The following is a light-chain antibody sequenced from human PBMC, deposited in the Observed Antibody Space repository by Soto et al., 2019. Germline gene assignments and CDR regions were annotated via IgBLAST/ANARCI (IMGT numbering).Light chain of an antibody. V-gene: IGKV1-5*01. CDR3: QQYNSYPVT. CDR2: DAS. CDR1: QSISSW. J-gene: IGKJ1*01. Sequence: DIQMTQSPSTLSASVGDRVTITCRASQSISSWLAWYQQKPGKAPKLLIYDASSLESGVPSRFSGSGSGTEFTLTISSLQPDDFATYCCQQYNSYPVTFGQGTKVDI.